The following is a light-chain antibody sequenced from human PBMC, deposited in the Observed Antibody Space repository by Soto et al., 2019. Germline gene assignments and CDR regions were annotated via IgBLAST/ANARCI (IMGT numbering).Light chain of an antibody. CDR3: TSFTSGSTPYV. CDR1: SNDVGGFNY. J-gene: IGLJ1*01. Sequence: QSALTQPASVSGSPGQSITISCTGTSNDVGGFNYVSWYQQLPGKAPKLVIYDVTHRTSGVSDRFSGSRSGNTASLTISGLQAEDEADYYCTSFTSGSTPYVLGTGNKLTVL. CDR2: DVT. V-gene: IGLV2-14*03.